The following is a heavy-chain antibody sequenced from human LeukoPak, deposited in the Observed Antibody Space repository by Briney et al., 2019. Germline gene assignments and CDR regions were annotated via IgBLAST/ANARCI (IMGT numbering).Heavy chain of an antibody. CDR2: INPSGGST. Sequence: ASVKVSCKSSGYTFTRYYMHWVRQSRGQGLEWMGIINPSGGSTSYAQKFQGRVTMTRDTSTSTVYMELSSLRSEDTAVYYCARDLLTRPTQGFDYWGQGTLVTVSS. CDR3: ARDLLTRPTQGFDY. J-gene: IGHJ4*02. CDR1: GYTFTRYY. D-gene: IGHD4/OR15-4a*01. V-gene: IGHV1-46*01.